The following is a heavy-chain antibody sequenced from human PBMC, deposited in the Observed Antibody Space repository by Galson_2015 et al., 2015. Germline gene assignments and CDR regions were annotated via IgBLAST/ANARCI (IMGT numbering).Heavy chain of an antibody. CDR2: ISYDGSNK. CDR3: AKDAQYYDYVWGSYEFDY. CDR1: GFTFSSYG. Sequence: SLRLSCAASGFTFSSYGMHWVRQAPGKGLEWVAVISYDGSNKYYADSVKGRFTISRDNSKNTLYLQMNSLRAEDTAVYYCAKDAQYYDYVWGSYEFDYWGQGTLVTVSS. D-gene: IGHD3-16*01. V-gene: IGHV3-30*18. J-gene: IGHJ4*02.